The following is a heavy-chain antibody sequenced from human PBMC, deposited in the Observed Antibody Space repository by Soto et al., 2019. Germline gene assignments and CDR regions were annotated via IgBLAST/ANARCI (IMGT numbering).Heavy chain of an antibody. CDR1: GFTFSSYS. CDR3: AGGEYSYGSLFDY. CDR2: ISSSSGTI. Sequence: PGGSLRLSCAASGFTFSSYSMNWVRQAPGKGLEWVSYISSSSGTIYYADSVKGRFTISRDNAKKSLYLQMNSLRDEDTAVYYCAGGEYSYGSLFDYWGQGTLVTVSS. V-gene: IGHV3-48*02. D-gene: IGHD5-18*01. J-gene: IGHJ4*02.